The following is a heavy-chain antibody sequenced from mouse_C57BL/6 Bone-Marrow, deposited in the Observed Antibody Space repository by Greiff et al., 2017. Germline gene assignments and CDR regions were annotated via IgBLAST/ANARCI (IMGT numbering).Heavy chain of an antibody. CDR2: SRNKANDYTT. D-gene: IGHD4-1*01. CDR1: GFTFSDFY. Sequence: DVMLVESGGGLVQSGRSLRLSCATSGFTFSDFYMEWVRQAPGKGLEWIAASRNKANDYTTEYSASVKGRFIVSRDTSQSILYLQMNALRAEDTAIYYCARANWHYWYFDVWGTGTTVTVSS. J-gene: IGHJ1*03. CDR3: ARANWHYWYFDV. V-gene: IGHV7-1*01.